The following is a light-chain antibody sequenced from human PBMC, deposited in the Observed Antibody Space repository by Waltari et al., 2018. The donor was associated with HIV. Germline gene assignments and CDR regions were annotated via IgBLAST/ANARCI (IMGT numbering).Light chain of an antibody. Sequence: QSVLTQPPSTSGTPGQRVTISCSGGASTIGSNPGQWYQVFPGTAPKLLIYISNQVSAGVPDRFSASKSGTSASLTISGLQSEDEAHYYCATWDDSGDGPMVFGRGTKLTVL. CDR3: ATWDDSGDGPMV. V-gene: IGLV1-44*01. J-gene: IGLJ2*01. CDR2: ISN. CDR1: ASTIGSNP.